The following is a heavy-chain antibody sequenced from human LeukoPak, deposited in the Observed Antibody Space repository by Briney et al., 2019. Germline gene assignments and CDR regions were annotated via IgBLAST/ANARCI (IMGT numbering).Heavy chain of an antibody. V-gene: IGHV4-59*01. J-gene: IGHJ5*02. D-gene: IGHD2-15*01. CDR2: IYYSGST. CDR1: GGSISSYY. Sequence: SETLSLTCTVSGGSISSYYWSWIRQPPGEGLEWIWYIYYSGSTNYNPSLKSRVTISLDTSKNQFSLKLSSVTAADTAVYYCARGAWVATLNWFDPWGQGTLVTVSS. CDR3: ARGAWVATLNWFDP.